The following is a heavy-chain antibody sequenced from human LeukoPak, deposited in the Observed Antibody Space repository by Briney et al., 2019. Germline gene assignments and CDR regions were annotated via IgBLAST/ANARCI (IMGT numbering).Heavy chain of an antibody. CDR3: ARGGNSGWRTPNDDY. CDR1: GYSFTSYG. Sequence: GESLKISCKGSGYSFTSYGISWVRQAPGQGLEWMGWISSYKSNTNYAQKFQGRVTMTTDTSTSTAYMELRSLRSDDTAVYYCARGGNSGWRTPNDDYWGQGTLVTVSS. D-gene: IGHD6-19*01. J-gene: IGHJ4*02. V-gene: IGHV1-18*01. CDR2: ISSYKSNT.